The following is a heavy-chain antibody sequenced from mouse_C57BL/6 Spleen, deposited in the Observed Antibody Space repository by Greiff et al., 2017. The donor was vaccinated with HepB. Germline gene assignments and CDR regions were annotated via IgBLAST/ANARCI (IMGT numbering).Heavy chain of an antibody. D-gene: IGHD2-5*01. CDR3: ARDDSNYWAMDY. V-gene: IGHV14-3*01. CDR1: GFTIKNTS. CDR2: IVPANGNT. J-gene: IGHJ4*01. Sequence: VQLQQSVAELVRPGASVKLSCTASGFTIKNTSMHWVKQRPEQGLEWIGRIVPANGNTKYAAKFQGKATITADTSSNTAYLQLSSLTSEDTAIYYCARDDSNYWAMDYWGQGTSVTVSS.